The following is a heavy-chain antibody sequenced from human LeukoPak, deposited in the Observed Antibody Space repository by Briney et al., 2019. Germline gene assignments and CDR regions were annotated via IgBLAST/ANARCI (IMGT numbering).Heavy chain of an antibody. CDR3: AKDYGYYYGSGSYGVDY. V-gene: IGHV3-23*01. CDR2: ISGSGGST. Sequence: GGSLRLSCTVSGFTFSSFTMNWVRQAPGKGLEWVSAISGSGGSTYYADSVKGRFTISRDNSKNTLYLQMNSLRAEDTAVYYCAKDYGYYYGSGSYGVDYWGQGTLVTVSS. J-gene: IGHJ4*02. D-gene: IGHD3-10*01. CDR1: GFTFSSFT.